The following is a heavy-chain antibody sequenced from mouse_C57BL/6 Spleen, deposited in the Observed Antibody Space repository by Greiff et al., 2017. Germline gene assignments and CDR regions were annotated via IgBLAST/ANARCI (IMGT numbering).Heavy chain of an antibody. CDR3: ARTPLKGYFDY. Sequence: VKQSCKASGYTFTSYWMQWVKQRPGQGLEWIGEIDPSDSYTNYNQKFKGKATLTVDTSSSTAYMQLSSLTSEDSAVYYCARTPLKGYFDYWGQGTTLTVSS. V-gene: IGHV1-50*01. CDR1: GYTFTSYW. CDR2: IDPSDSYT. J-gene: IGHJ2*01.